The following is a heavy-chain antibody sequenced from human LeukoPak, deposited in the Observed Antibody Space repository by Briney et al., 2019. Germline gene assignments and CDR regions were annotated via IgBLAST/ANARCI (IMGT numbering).Heavy chain of an antibody. D-gene: IGHD4/OR15-4a*01. CDR3: ATSDYYYYYGLDV. Sequence: ASVKVSCKVSGYTLTELSMHWVRQAPGKGLEWMGGFDPEDGETIYAQKFQGRVTMTEDTPTDTAYMELSSLRSEDTAAYYCATSDYYYYYGLDVWGQGTRSPSP. J-gene: IGHJ6*02. CDR1: GYTLTELS. V-gene: IGHV1-24*01. CDR2: FDPEDGET.